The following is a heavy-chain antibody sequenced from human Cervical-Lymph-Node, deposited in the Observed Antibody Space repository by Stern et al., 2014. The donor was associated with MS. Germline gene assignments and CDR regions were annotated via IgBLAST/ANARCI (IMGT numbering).Heavy chain of an antibody. Sequence: EVQLEESGAEVKKPGESLKISCKGSGYSFTSYWIGWVRQMPGKGLEWMGIICPGDSDTRYSPSFQGQVTISADKSISTAYLQWSSLKASDTAMYYCARQGYCSGGSCYTSYWFDPWGQGTLVTVSS. V-gene: IGHV5-51*01. CDR2: ICPGDSDT. J-gene: IGHJ5*02. D-gene: IGHD2-15*01. CDR1: GYSFTSYW. CDR3: ARQGYCSGGSCYTSYWFDP.